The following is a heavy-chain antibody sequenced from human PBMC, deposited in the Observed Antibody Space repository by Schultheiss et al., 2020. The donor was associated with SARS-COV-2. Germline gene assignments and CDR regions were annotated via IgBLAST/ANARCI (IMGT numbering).Heavy chain of an antibody. CDR2: TYYRSKWYN. Sequence: SQTLSLTCAISGDSVSSNSAAWNWIRQSPSRGLEWLGRTYYRSKWYNDYAVSVKSRITINPDTSRNQFSLKLNSVTAADTAVYYCARHGGRYSIKYHFDSWGQGTVVTVSS. CDR3: ARHGGRYSIKYHFDS. V-gene: IGHV6-1*01. CDR1: GDSVSSNSAA. D-gene: IGHD5-12*01. J-gene: IGHJ4*02.